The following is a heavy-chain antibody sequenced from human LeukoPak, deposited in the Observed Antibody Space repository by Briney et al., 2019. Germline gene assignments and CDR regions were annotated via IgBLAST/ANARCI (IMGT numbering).Heavy chain of an antibody. J-gene: IGHJ6*03. D-gene: IGHD2-15*01. CDR1: GGSFSGYY. CDR2: INHSGST. Sequence: SETLSLTCAVYGGSFSGYYWSWIRQPPGKGLEWIGEINHSGSTNYNPSLKSRVTISVDTSKNQFSLKLSSVTAADTAVYYRARHRRLSGCSGGSCYDFQGRYYYYMDVWGKGTTVTISS. CDR3: ARHRRLSGCSGGSCYDFQGRYYYYMDV. V-gene: IGHV4-34*01.